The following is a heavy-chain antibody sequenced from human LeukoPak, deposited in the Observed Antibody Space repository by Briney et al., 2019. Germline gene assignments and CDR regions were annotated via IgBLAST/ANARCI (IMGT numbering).Heavy chain of an antibody. CDR2: ISSSGTT. D-gene: IGHD3-22*01. CDR3: AGIRGYYDSSGYYIAEYFQH. CDR1: GGSISSGSYY. V-gene: IGHV4-61*02. J-gene: IGHJ1*01. Sequence: SETLSLTCTVSGGSISSGSYYWSWIRQPAGKGREWIGRISSSGTTNYNPSLKSRVTISVDTSKNQFSLKLSSVTAADTAVYYCAGIRGYYDSSGYYIAEYFQHWGQGTLVTVSS.